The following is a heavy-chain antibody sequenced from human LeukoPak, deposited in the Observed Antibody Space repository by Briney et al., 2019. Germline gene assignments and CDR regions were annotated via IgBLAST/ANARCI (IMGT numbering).Heavy chain of an antibody. CDR3: ARARNNYDSSGFSALDY. Sequence: ASVKVSCKASGGTFSSYAISWVRQAPGQGLEWMGRIIPILGIANYAQKFQGRVTITADKSTSTAYMELSSLRSEDTAVYYCARARNNYDSSGFSALDYWGQGTLVTVSS. D-gene: IGHD3-22*01. CDR2: IIPILGIA. CDR1: GGTFSSYA. V-gene: IGHV1-69*04. J-gene: IGHJ4*02.